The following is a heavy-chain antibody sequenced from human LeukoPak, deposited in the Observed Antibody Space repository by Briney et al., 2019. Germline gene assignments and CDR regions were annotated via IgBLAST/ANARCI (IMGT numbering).Heavy chain of an antibody. J-gene: IGHJ4*02. CDR3: AREAPRTFYFDY. CDR1: GFAVSSNY. V-gene: IGHV3-53*01. CDR2: IYSGGST. D-gene: IGHD1-1*01. Sequence: GESLRLSCAASGFAVSSNYMSWVRQAPGKGLEWVSVIYSGGSTYYADSVKGRFTISRDNSKNTLYLQMNSLRAEDTAVYYCAREAPRTFYFDYWGQGTLVTVSS.